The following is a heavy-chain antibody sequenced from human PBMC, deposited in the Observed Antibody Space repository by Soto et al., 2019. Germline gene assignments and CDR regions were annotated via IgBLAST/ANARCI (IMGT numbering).Heavy chain of an antibody. Sequence: QVELVQSGGEVKEPGASVKVSCKASGYRFSSCCIYWVRQAPGQGLEWKVRVSTYDGNTQYAQRFQGRITMTTDTSTNTVYLELRSLTSDDTAVYYCARDEEDANLMIVVLPGDYWGQGTLVSVSS. CDR1: GYRFSSCC. J-gene: IGHJ4*02. CDR3: ARDEEDANLMIVVLPGDY. D-gene: IGHD2-21*01. V-gene: IGHV1-18*01. CDR2: VSTYDGNT.